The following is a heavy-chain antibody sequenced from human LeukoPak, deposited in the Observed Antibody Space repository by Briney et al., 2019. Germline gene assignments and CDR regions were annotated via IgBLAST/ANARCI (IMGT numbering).Heavy chain of an antibody. CDR1: GGSFSGYY. V-gene: IGHV4-34*01. D-gene: IGHD2-2*01. CDR2: INHSGST. J-gene: IGHJ5*02. CDR3: ARGPALRYNWFDP. Sequence: SETLSLTCAVYGGSFSGYYWSWIRQPPGKGLEWIGEINHSGSTNYNPSLKSRVTISVDTSKNQFSLKPSSVTAADTAVYYCARGPALRYNWFDPWGQGTLVTVSS.